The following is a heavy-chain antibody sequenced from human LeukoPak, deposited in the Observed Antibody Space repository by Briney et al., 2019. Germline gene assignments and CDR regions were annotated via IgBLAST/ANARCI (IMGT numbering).Heavy chain of an antibody. Sequence: GGSLRLSCAASGFTFSSYGMHWVRQAPGKGLEWVAFIRYDGSNKYYADSVKGRFTISRDNSKNTLYLQMNSLRAEDTAVYYCASPYYDYVWGTPRDAFDIWAKGQWSPSLQ. CDR3: ASPYYDYVWGTPRDAFDI. CDR1: GFTFSSYG. V-gene: IGHV3-30*02. D-gene: IGHD3-16*01. J-gene: IGHJ3*02. CDR2: IRYDGSNK.